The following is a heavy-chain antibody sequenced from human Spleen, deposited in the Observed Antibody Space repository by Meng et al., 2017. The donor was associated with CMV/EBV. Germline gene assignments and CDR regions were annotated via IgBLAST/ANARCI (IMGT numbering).Heavy chain of an antibody. D-gene: IGHD2-2*01. V-gene: IGHV3-23*01. CDR3: AKGSMLVPGGFYYNMDV. Sequence: GESLKISCAASGFSITKFAMSWVRQAPGKGLKWVSTISGSGGTTYYADSVKGRFTISRDNSNNTLYLQMNSLRAEDTAVYYCAKGSMLVPGGFYYNMDVWGQGTTVTVSS. CDR1: GFSITKFA. CDR2: ISGSGGTT. J-gene: IGHJ6*03.